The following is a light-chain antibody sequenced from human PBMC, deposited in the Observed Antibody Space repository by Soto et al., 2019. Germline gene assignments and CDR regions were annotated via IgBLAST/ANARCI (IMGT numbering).Light chain of an antibody. V-gene: IGKV3-20*01. CDR3: QHYGSSWT. CDR1: QSVSSSY. Sequence: IVLTQSPGTLSLSPGERATLSCRASQSVSSSYLAWYQQKAGQAPRLLIYGASNRATGIPDRFSGSGSGTDFILTISRLEPEDFAVYYCQHYGSSWTVGQGTKVDIK. CDR2: GAS. J-gene: IGKJ1*01.